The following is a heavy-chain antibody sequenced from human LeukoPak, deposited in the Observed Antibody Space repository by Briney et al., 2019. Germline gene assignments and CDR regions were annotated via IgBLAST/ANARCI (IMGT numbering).Heavy chain of an antibody. CDR2: ISASGDSS. CDR1: GFTFSNYA. D-gene: IGHD4-17*01. Sequence: GGSLRLSCAASGFTFSNYAMSWVRQAPGKGLEWVSVISASGDSSYYADSVKGRFTISRDNSKNTLYLQMHSLTAEDTAVYYCAKLTTVTTGDWFDPWGQGTLVTVSS. J-gene: IGHJ5*02. V-gene: IGHV3-23*01. CDR3: AKLTTVTTGDWFDP.